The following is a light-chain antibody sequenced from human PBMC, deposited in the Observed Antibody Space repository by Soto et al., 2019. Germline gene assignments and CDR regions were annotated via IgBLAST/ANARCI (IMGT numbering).Light chain of an antibody. CDR3: SSYTSSSTRV. Sequence: QSALTQPASVSGSPGQSTTISCTGTSSDVGGYNYVSWYQQHPGKAPKLMIYEVSNRPSGVSNRFSGSKSGNTASLTISGLQAGDEADYYCSSYTSSSTRVFGTGTKLTVL. CDR1: SSDVGGYNY. CDR2: EVS. V-gene: IGLV2-14*01. J-gene: IGLJ1*01.